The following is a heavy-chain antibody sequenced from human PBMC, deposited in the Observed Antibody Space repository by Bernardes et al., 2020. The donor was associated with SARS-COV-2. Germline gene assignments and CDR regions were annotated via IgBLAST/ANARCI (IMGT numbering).Heavy chain of an antibody. J-gene: IGHJ5*02. CDR3: AIQLWLRGWFDP. D-gene: IGHD5-18*01. V-gene: IGHV4-39*01. Sequence: SETLSLTCTVSGGSISGSSYYWGWIRQPPGKGLEWIGSIYYSGSTYYNPSLKSRVTISVDTSKNQFSLKLSSVTAADTAVYYCAIQLWLRGWFDPWGQGTLVTVSS. CDR2: IYYSGST. CDR1: GGSISGSSYY.